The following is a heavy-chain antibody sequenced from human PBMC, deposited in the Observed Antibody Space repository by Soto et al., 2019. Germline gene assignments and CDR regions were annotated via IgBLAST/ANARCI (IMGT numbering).Heavy chain of an antibody. J-gene: IGHJ4*02. Sequence: PQASVKVSCKASGYTFTSYGINWVRQAPGRGLEWMGWINPGNGNTKYSQQFQGRVIIDRDTSASTAYMELSSLRSEDTAVYYCARGGYFDSSNYLAYWGLGTLVTVSS. V-gene: IGHV1-3*01. CDR3: ARGGYFDSSNYLAY. CDR2: INPGNGNT. D-gene: IGHD3-22*01. CDR1: GYTFTSYG.